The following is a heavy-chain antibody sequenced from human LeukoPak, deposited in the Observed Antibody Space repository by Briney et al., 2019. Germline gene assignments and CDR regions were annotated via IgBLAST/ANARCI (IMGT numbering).Heavy chain of an antibody. J-gene: IGHJ4*02. Sequence: ASVKVSCKASGYTFTGYYMHWVRQAPGQGLEWMGWINPNSGGTNYAQKFQGRVTMTRDTSISTAYMELSRLRSDDTAVYYCARGLLKVIVPAATPLDYWGQGTLVTVSS. CDR3: ARGLLKVIVPAATPLDY. CDR1: GYTFTGYY. V-gene: IGHV1-2*02. CDR2: INPNSGGT. D-gene: IGHD2-2*01.